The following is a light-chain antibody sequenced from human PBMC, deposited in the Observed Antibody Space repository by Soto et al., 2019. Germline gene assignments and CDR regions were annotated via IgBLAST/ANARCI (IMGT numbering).Light chain of an antibody. CDR2: SNS. CDR3: ASWDDNLQV. V-gene: IGLV1-44*01. CDR1: NSNIGSHT. J-gene: IGLJ1*01. Sequence: QSALTQPPSASGTPGQRVTISCSGSNSNIGSHTVNWYQQLPGTAPKLLIYSNSQRPLGVPARFAGSKSGTSASLAISGLQSEDEADYYCASWDDNLQVFGLGTKVTVL.